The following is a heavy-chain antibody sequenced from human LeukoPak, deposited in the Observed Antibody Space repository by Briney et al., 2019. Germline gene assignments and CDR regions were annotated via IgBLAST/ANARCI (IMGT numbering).Heavy chain of an antibody. J-gene: IGHJ4*02. CDR3: ARRTVVVPAALDY. CDR1: GGSFSGYY. D-gene: IGHD2-2*01. Sequence: PSETLSLTCAVYGGSFSGYYWSWIRRPPGKGLEWIGEINHSGSTNYNPSPKSRVAISVDTSKNQFSLKLNSVTAADTAVYYCARRTVVVPAALDYWGQGTLVTVSS. V-gene: IGHV4-34*01. CDR2: INHSGST.